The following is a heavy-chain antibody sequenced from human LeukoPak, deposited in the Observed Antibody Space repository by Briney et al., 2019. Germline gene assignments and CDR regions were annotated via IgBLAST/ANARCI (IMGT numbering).Heavy chain of an antibody. Sequence: PSETLSLTCTVSGGPISSSSYYWGWIRQPPGKGLEWIGSIYYSGSTYYNPSLKSRVTISVDTSKNQFSLKLSSVTAADTAVYYCARDIRWELPYFDYWGQGTLVIVSS. CDR2: IYYSGST. J-gene: IGHJ4*02. CDR3: ARDIRWELPYFDY. CDR1: GGPISSSSYY. D-gene: IGHD1-26*01. V-gene: IGHV4-39*07.